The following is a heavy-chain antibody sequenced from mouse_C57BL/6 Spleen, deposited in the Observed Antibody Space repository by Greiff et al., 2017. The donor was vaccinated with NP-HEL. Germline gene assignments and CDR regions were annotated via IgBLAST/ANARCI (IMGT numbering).Heavy chain of an antibody. Sequence: QVQLQQSGAELVRPGSSVKLSCKASGYTFTSYWMHWVKQRPIQGLEWIGNIDPSDSETHYNQQFKDKATLTVDKSSSTAYMQLSSLTSEDSAVYYCARTPYYYGSSYGYAMDYWGQGTSVTVSS. CDR2: IDPSDSET. J-gene: IGHJ4*01. CDR1: GYTFTSYW. D-gene: IGHD1-1*01. CDR3: ARTPYYYGSSYGYAMDY. V-gene: IGHV1-52*01.